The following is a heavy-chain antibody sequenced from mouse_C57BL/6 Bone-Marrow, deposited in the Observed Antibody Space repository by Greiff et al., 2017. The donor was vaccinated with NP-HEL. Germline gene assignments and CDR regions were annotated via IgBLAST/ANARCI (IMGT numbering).Heavy chain of an antibody. Sequence: VQLQQPGAELVRPGTSVKLSCKASGYTFTSYWMHWVKQRPGQGLEWIGVIDPSDSYTKYNQKFKGKATLTVDTSSSTAYMQLSSLTSEDSAVYYCARLGWNYWGQGTTLTVSS. V-gene: IGHV1-59*01. CDR1: GYTFTSYW. J-gene: IGHJ2*01. CDR2: IDPSDSYT. CDR3: ARLGWNY. D-gene: IGHD3-3*01.